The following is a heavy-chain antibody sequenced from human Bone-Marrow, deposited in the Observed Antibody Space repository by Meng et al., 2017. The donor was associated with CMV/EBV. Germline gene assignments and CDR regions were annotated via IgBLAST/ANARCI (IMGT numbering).Heavy chain of an antibody. J-gene: IGHJ5*02. CDR3: ATGWFDP. CDR1: GFTLSSYW. Sequence: GGSLRLSCAASGFTLSSYWMHWVRQAPGKGLVWVSRIDRDERDITYADSVEGRFTISRDNSKNTLYLQMNSLRAEDTAVYYCATGWFDPWGQGTLVTVSS. V-gene: IGHV3-74*03. D-gene: IGHD1-14*01. CDR2: IDRDERDI.